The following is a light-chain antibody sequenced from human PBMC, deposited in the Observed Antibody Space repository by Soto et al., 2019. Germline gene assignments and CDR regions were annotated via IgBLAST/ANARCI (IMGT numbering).Light chain of an antibody. J-gene: IGKJ5*01. V-gene: IGKV2-29*03. Sequence: DVVMTQTPLSLSVAPGQPASISCKSSQSLLHITGEAFLFSYLQKPGQSPQLLIYEVSTRVSGVPDRVSGSGSGTDFTLEISRVETDDVGIYYCMQSTHLPPTFGQGTRMGIE. CDR3: MQSTHLPPT. CDR2: EVS. CDR1: QSLLHITGEAF.